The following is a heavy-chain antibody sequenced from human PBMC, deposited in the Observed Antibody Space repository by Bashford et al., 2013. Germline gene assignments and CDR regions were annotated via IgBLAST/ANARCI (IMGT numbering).Heavy chain of an antibody. J-gene: IGHJ6*02. CDR2: MNPNRGNT. V-gene: IGHV1-8*01. D-gene: IGHD3-3*01. CDR1: GYTFTSYD. CDR3: ARGTTIFGVATGLPRYYGMDV. Sequence: ASVKVSCKASGYTFTSYDINWVRQATGQGLEWMGWMNPNRGNTGYAQKFQGRVTMTRNTSISTAYMELSSLRSEDTGVYYCARGTTIFGVATGLPRYYGMDVWGQGTTVTVSS.